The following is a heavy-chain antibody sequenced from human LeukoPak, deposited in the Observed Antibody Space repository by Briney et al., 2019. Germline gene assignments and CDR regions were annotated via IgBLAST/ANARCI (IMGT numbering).Heavy chain of an antibody. Sequence: ASVKISCKVSGYTFTDYYMHWVQQAPGKGLEWMGLVDPEDGETIYAEKFQGRVTITADTSTDTAYMELSSLRSEDTAVYYCARGATVTTWFSYWGQGTLVTVSS. CDR2: VDPEDGET. J-gene: IGHJ4*02. V-gene: IGHV1-69-2*01. CDR1: GYTFTDYY. CDR3: ARGATVTTWFSY. D-gene: IGHD4-17*01.